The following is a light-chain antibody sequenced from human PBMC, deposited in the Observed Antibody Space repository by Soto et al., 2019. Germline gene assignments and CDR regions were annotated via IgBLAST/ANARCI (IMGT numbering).Light chain of an antibody. CDR3: QQYSSLWT. Sequence: IVLTQSPATLSLSPGEGATLYSMTSQSVSNNYLAWYQQKPGQAPRLLIYGASSRATGIPDRFSGSGSGTDFTLSISRLEPEDFAVYYCQQYSSLWTFGQGTKVDIK. CDR2: GAS. V-gene: IGKV3-20*01. CDR1: QSVSNNY. J-gene: IGKJ1*01.